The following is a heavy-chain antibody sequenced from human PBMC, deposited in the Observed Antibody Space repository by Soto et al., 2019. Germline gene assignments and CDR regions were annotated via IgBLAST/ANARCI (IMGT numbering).Heavy chain of an antibody. CDR1: GFTFSSYA. Sequence: GGSLRLSCAASGFTFSSYAMSWVRQAPGKGLEWVSAISGSGGSTYYADSVKGRFTISRDNSKNTLYLQMNSLRAEDTAVYYCAKPLLWFGEPGLYYFYYWGQGTLVTVSS. CDR3: AKPLLWFGEPGLYYFYY. V-gene: IGHV3-23*01. J-gene: IGHJ4*02. CDR2: ISGSGGST. D-gene: IGHD3-10*01.